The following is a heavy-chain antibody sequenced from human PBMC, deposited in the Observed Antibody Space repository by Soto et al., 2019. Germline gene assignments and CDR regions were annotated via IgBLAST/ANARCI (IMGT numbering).Heavy chain of an antibody. CDR3: ARAEYQLLWDYYYYYMDV. Sequence: SQTLSLTCAISGDSVSSNSAAWNWIRQSPSRGLEWLGRTYYRSKWYNDYAVSVKNRITINPDTSKNQFSLQLNSVTPEDTAVYYCARAEYQLLWDYYYYYMDVWGKGTTVTGSS. J-gene: IGHJ6*03. V-gene: IGHV6-1*01. CDR1: GDSVSSNSAA. D-gene: IGHD2-2*01. CDR2: TYYRSKWYN.